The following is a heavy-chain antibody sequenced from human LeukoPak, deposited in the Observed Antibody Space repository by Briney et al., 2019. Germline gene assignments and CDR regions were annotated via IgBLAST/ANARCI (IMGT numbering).Heavy chain of an antibody. D-gene: IGHD3-3*01. J-gene: IGHJ3*02. CDR3: ARDSVNYDFWSGYYPRAFDI. Sequence: GGSLRLSCAASGFTFTTFWMSWVRQAPGKGLEWVANIKQDGSEKYYVDSVKGRFTISRDNAKNSLYLQMNSLRAEDTAVYYCARDSVNYDFWSGYYPRAFDIWGQGTMVTVSS. V-gene: IGHV3-7*01. CDR2: IKQDGSEK. CDR1: GFTFTTFW.